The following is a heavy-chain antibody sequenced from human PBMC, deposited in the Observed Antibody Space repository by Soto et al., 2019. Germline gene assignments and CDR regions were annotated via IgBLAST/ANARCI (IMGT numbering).Heavy chain of an antibody. J-gene: IGHJ3*02. CDR3: ATEIYDFWSGYPRRNAFDI. D-gene: IGHD3-3*01. Sequence: GASVKVSCKASGYTFTGYYMPWVRQAPGQGLEWMGWINPNSGGTIYAQKFQGRVTMTEDTSTDTAYMELSSLRSEDTAVYYCATEIYDFWSGYPRRNAFDIWGQGTMVTVSS. CDR1: GYTFTGYY. CDR2: INPNSGGT. V-gene: IGHV1-2*02.